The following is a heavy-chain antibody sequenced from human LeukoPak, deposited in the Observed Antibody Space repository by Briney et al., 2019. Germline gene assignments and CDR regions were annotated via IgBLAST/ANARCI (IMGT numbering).Heavy chain of an antibody. J-gene: IGHJ4*02. D-gene: IGHD6-19*01. CDR1: GGTFSSYA. CDR3: ARDGGSGWYQILFDY. V-gene: IGHV1-2*02. CDR2: INPNSGGT. Sequence: GSSVKVSCKASGGTFSSYAISWVRQAPGQGLEWMGWINPNSGGTNYAQKFQGRVTMTRDTSISTAYMELSRLRSDDTAVYYCARDGGSGWYQILFDYWGQGTLVTVSS.